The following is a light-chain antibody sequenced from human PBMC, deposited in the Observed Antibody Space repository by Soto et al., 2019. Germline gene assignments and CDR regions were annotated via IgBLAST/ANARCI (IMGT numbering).Light chain of an antibody. J-gene: IGLJ1*01. Sequence: QSALTQPPSASGSPGQSVTISCTGTSSDVGGYNYVSWYQQHPGKAPKLMIYEVSKRPSGVPDCFSGSKSGNTASLTVSGLQAEDEADYYCSSYAGSNNFPYVFGTGTKLTVL. V-gene: IGLV2-8*01. CDR2: EVS. CDR1: SSDVGGYNY. CDR3: SSYAGSNNFPYV.